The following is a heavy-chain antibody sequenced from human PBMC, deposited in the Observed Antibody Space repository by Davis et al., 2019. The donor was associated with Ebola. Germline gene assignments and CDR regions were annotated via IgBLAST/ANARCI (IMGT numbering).Heavy chain of an antibody. CDR2: LNQDGSDK. CDR3: ARGYCSGGSCYGGGFDV. Sequence: GGSLRLSCAASGFSFSSHWMSWVRQAPGKGLEWVANLNQDGSDKYYVDSVKGRFTISRDNAKNSLFLQMNSLRAEDTAVYYCARGYCSGGSCYGGGFDVWGQGTTVTVSS. D-gene: IGHD2-15*01. V-gene: IGHV3-7*01. J-gene: IGHJ6*02. CDR1: GFSFSSHW.